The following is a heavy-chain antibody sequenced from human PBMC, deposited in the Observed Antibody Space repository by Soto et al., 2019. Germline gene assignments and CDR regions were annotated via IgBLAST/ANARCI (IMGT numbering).Heavy chain of an antibody. J-gene: IGHJ4*02. D-gene: IGHD3-9*01. V-gene: IGHV4-39*01. CDR1: GGSISSSSYY. Sequence: QLQLQESGPGLVKPSETLSLTCTVSGGSISSSSYYWGWIRQPPGKGLEWIGSIYYSGSTYYNPYLKSRVTISVDTSTNQFSLKLSSVTAADPAVYYCARQDYDILTGYMYYFDYWGQGTLVTVSS. CDR3: ARQDYDILTGYMYYFDY. CDR2: IYYSGST.